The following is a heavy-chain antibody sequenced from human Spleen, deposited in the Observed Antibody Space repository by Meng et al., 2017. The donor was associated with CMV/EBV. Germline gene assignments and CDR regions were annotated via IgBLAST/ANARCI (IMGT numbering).Heavy chain of an antibody. Sequence: GESLKISCAASGFTFSPYSMHWVRQAPGRGLEWISYVTSTSRGIYYADSVRGRFIISRDNAKNSLYLQMNSLRVEDTAVYFCARDAAENAFDVWGQGTVVTVSS. D-gene: IGHD2-15*01. CDR2: VTSTSRGI. V-gene: IGHV3-48*04. CDR1: GFTFSPYS. J-gene: IGHJ3*01. CDR3: ARDAAENAFDV.